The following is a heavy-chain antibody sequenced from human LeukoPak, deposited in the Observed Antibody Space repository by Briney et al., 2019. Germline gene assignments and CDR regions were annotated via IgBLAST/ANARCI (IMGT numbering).Heavy chain of an antibody. CDR3: AKDIYLDTAMGGFFDY. CDR2: IRYDGRNK. Sequence: PGGSLRLSCAASGFTFSNYGMHWVRQAPGKGLEWVGFIRYDGRNKYYADFVKGRFTISRDNAKNSLYLQMNSLRAEDMAFYYCAKDIYLDTAMGGFFDYWGLGTLVTVSS. CDR1: GFTFSNYG. D-gene: IGHD5-18*01. J-gene: IGHJ4*02. V-gene: IGHV3-30*02.